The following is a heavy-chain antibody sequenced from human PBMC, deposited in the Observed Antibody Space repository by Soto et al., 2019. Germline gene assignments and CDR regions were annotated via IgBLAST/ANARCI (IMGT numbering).Heavy chain of an antibody. D-gene: IGHD6-13*01. J-gene: IGHJ6*03. CDR3: ARDRHPGYSSSWYVYYYMDV. CDR1: GFTFDDYG. Sequence: GGSLRLSCAASGFTFDDYGMSWVRQAPGKGLEWVSGINWNGGSTGYADSVKGRFTISRDNAKNSLYLQMNSLRAEDTALYHCARDRHPGYSSSWYVYYYMDVWGKGTTVTVSS. CDR2: INWNGGST. V-gene: IGHV3-20*01.